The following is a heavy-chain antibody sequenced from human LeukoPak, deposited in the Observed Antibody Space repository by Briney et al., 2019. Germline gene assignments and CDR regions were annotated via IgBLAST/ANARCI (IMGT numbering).Heavy chain of an antibody. J-gene: IGHJ5*02. CDR3: ARRPTPSGYYSPPYNWFDP. D-gene: IGHD3-22*01. Sequence: LETLSLTCTVSGGSISSSSYYWGWIRQPPGKGLEWIGSIYYSGSTYYNPSLKSRVTISVDTSKNQFSLKLSSVTAADTAVYYCARRPTPSGYYSPPYNWFDPWGQGTLVTVSS. CDR1: GGSISSSSYY. CDR2: IYYSGST. V-gene: IGHV4-39*01.